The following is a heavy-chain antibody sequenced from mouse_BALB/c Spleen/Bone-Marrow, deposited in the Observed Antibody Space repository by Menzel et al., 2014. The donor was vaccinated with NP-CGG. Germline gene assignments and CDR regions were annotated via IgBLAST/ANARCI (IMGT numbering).Heavy chain of an antibody. J-gene: IGHJ2*01. Sequence: VQLQQSGTVLARPGASVKMSCKASGYTFTSYWMHWVKQRPGQGLEWIGTIYPGNSDTTYNQKFKGKAKLTAVTSTSTAYMELSSLTNEDSAVYYCTTLARNYSDYWGQGTTLTVSS. CDR3: TTLARNYSDY. CDR2: IYPGNSDT. V-gene: IGHV1-5*01. CDR1: GYTFTSYW.